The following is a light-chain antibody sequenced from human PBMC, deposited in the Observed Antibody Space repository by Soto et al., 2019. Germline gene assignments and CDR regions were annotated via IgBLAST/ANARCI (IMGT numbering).Light chain of an antibody. V-gene: IGKV3-15*01. CDR3: QQYNDGIA. J-gene: IGKJ4*01. Sequence: VMTQSPDIVSVSPGERATLSCRASQSVSSNLAWYQQKPGQAPRLLISGTSTRAAGIPARFSGDRSGTDFTLTISSLQSEELGVYYCQQYNDGIAFGGGTKVEIK. CDR2: GTS. CDR1: QSVSSN.